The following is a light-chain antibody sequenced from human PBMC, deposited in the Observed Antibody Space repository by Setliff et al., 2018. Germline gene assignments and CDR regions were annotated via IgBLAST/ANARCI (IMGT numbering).Light chain of an antibody. Sequence: QSVLTQPASVSGSPGQSITISCTGTNSDVGLFNHVSWYQQHPDKAPKLIIFDVSKRPSGLSYRFSGSKSGNTASLTISGLQAEDEADYYCCSFTTTGTYVFGVGNKVTVL. V-gene: IGLV2-14*03. CDR3: CSFTTTGTYV. CDR2: DVS. J-gene: IGLJ1*01. CDR1: NSDVGLFNH.